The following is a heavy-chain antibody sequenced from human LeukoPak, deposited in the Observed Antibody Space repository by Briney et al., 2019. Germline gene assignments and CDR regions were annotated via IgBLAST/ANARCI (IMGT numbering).Heavy chain of an antibody. CDR1: GFTSNNVW. V-gene: IGHV3-15*01. D-gene: IGHD2-21*01. CDR2: IKSKSDGGTA. J-gene: IGHJ3*02. CDR3: TTDHIVVPHQAADAFDI. Sequence: PGGSLRLSCAASGFTSNNVWMSWVRQAPGKGLEWVARIKSKSDGGTAAYAAPVKGRFTISRDDSKNTLYLEMNSLKTEDTAVYYCTTDHIVVPHQAADAFDIWGQGTMVTVSS.